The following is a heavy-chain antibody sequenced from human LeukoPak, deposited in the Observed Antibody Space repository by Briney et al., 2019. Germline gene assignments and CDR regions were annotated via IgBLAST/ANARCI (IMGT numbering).Heavy chain of an antibody. CDR2: KSYDGRNT. J-gene: IGHJ4*02. CDR3: AKDRLVVAPAAMTSNFDF. V-gene: IGHV3-30*18. CDR1: GLIFSTFG. D-gene: IGHD2-2*01. Sequence: GGSLRLSCVASGLIFSTFGMHWVRQAPGKGLEWVAAKSYDGRNTYYADSVKGRFTISRDNSKNTLYLQMNSLKTEDTAVYYCAKDRLVVAPAAMTSNFDFWGQGTLVTVSS.